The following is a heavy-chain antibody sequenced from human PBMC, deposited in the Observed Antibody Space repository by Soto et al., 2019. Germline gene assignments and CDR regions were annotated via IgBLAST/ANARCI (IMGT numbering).Heavy chain of an antibody. CDR2: IKQDGSET. Sequence: EVQLVESGGGLVQPGGSLRLSCVASAFTLSTYWMSWVRQAPGKGQEWVATIKQDGSETHYVDSVKGRFTISRDNAENSLYLQMNSLRAEDTAVYYCVRGCGRASCPYYLDVWGKGTTVTVSS. CDR3: VRGCGRASCPYYLDV. J-gene: IGHJ6*03. D-gene: IGHD2-2*01. CDR1: AFTLSTYW. V-gene: IGHV3-7*01.